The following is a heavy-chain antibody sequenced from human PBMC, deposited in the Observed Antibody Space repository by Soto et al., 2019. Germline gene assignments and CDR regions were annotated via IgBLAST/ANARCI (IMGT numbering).Heavy chain of an antibody. CDR1: GYTLTDYG. CDR3: AREEGISDWHAFDY. V-gene: IGHV1-18*04. J-gene: IGHJ4*02. D-gene: IGHD6-19*01. Sequence: QVQVVQSGAEVKKPGASVKVSCKASGYTLTDYGIIWVRQAPGQGLEWMGWISTYNGNTIYAQKIQGRVTMTTDTSTSTAYVELRSLRSDDTAVYYCAREEGISDWHAFDYWGQGTLVTVSS. CDR2: ISTYNGNT.